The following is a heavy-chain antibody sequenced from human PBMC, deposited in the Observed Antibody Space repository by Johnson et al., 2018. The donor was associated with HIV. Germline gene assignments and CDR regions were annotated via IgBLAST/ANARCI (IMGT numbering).Heavy chain of an antibody. CDR1: GFTFSSYA. Sequence: QMLLVESGGGVVQPGRSLRLSCAASGFTFSSYAMHWVRQAPGKGLDWVAVISDDGNNEYYADSVKDRFTISRDNSKNTLYLQMNSLRAEDTAVYYCARDGSQLADAFDIWGQGTMVTVSS. CDR3: ARDGSQLADAFDI. V-gene: IGHV3-30*04. J-gene: IGHJ3*02. CDR2: ISDDGNNE. D-gene: IGHD6-6*01.